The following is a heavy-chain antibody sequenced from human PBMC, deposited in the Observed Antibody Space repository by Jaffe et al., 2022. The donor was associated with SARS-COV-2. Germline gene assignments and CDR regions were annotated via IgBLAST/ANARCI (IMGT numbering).Heavy chain of an antibody. CDR2: SRNKANRYIT. D-gene: IGHD3-22*01. CDR1: GFTFSDHY. Sequence: EVQLVESGGGLVQPGGSLRLSCAVSGFTFSDHYIDWVRQAPGKGLEWVGRSRNKANRYITEYVASVKGRFTISRDDSQNSLSLQMNSLKIEDTAVYYCARGSDSSPMDVWGKGTTVTVSS. CDR3: ARGSDSSPMDV. J-gene: IGHJ6*04. V-gene: IGHV3-72*01.